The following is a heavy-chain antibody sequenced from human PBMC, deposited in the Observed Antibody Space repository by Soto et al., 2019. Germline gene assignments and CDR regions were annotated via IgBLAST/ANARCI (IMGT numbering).Heavy chain of an antibody. Sequence: PGGSLRLSCAVSGFTFNNYGINWVRQAPGKGLEWVSSVSKSDYTYYSDSVKGRFTISRDNAKNSVSLQMNTLRAEDTAVYYCAREDSIIIPAVSDFWVQGALVTVSS. V-gene: IGHV3-21*01. D-gene: IGHD2-2*01. CDR3: AREDSIIIPAVSDF. CDR1: GFTFNNYG. J-gene: IGHJ4*02. CDR2: VSKSDYT.